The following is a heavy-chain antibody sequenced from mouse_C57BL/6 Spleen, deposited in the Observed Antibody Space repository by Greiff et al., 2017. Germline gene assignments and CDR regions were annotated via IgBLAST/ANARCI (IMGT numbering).Heavy chain of an antibody. J-gene: IGHJ1*03. D-gene: IGHD1-1*01. V-gene: IGHV1-18*01. CDR1: GYTFTDYN. CDR3: ARSVVATRYWYFDV. Sequence: VQLQQSGPELVKPGASVKIPCKASGYTFTDYNMDWVKQSHGKSLEWIGDINPNNGGTIYNQKFKGKATLTVDKSSSTAYMELRSLTSEDTAVYYCARSVVATRYWYFDVWGTGTTVTVSS. CDR2: INPNNGGT.